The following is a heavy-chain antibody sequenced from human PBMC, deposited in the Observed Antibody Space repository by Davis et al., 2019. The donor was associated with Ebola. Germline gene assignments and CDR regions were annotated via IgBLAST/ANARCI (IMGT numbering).Heavy chain of an antibody. CDR1: GFTFSSYG. CDR2: ISYDGSNK. CDR3: AKEVRFLEWSVPYGMDV. Sequence: PGGSLRLSCAASGFTFSSYGMHWVRQAPGKGLEWVAVISYDGSNKYYADSVKGRFTISRDNSKNTLYLQMNSLRAEDTAVYYCAKEVRFLEWSVPYGMDVWGQGTTVTVSS. V-gene: IGHV3-30*18. D-gene: IGHD3-3*01. J-gene: IGHJ6*02.